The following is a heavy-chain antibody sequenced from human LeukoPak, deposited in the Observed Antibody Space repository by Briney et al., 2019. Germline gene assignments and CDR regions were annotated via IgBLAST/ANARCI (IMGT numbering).Heavy chain of an antibody. J-gene: IGHJ4*02. CDR1: GFTFSSYS. D-gene: IGHD6-13*01. Sequence: GGSLRLSCAASGFTFSSYSMNWVRQAPGKGLEWVSSISSSSSYIYYADSVKGRFTISRDNAKNSLYLQMNSLRAEDTAVYYCARDRVAAAGSHFDYRGQGTLVTVSS. V-gene: IGHV3-21*01. CDR2: ISSSSSYI. CDR3: ARDRVAAAGSHFDY.